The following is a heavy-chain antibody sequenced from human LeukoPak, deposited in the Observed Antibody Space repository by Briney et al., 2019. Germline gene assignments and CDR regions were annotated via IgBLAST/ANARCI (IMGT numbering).Heavy chain of an antibody. V-gene: IGHV1-69*13. J-gene: IGHJ6*03. CDR2: IIAIFGTA. Sequence: SVKVSCKASGGTLSRYAISWVRQAPGQGLEWMGGIIAIFGTANYAQKFQGRVTITADESTGTAYMELSSLRSEDTAVYYCARRQIIAAAGTSYYYYMDVWGKGTTVTVSS. CDR3: ARRQIIAAAGTSYYYYMDV. CDR1: GGTLSRYA. D-gene: IGHD6-13*01.